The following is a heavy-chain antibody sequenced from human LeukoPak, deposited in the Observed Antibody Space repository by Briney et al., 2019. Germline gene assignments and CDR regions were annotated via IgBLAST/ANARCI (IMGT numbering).Heavy chain of an antibody. CDR1: GGSISSGDYY. D-gene: IGHD4-23*01. J-gene: IGHJ4*02. V-gene: IGHV4-30-4*01. CDR2: IYYSGST. CDR3: ARVGDYGGNQNFDY. Sequence: SETLSLTCTVSGGSISSGDYYWSWIRQPPGKGLEWIGYIYYSGSTYYNPSLKSRVTISVDTSKNQLSLKLSSVTAADTAVYYCARVGDYGGNQNFDYWGQGTLVTVSS.